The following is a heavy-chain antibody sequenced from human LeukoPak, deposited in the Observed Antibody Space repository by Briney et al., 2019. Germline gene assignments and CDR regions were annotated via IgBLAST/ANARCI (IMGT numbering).Heavy chain of an antibody. D-gene: IGHD6-6*01. CDR2: ISGSGGST. CDR3: ARFASIAGDY. J-gene: IGHJ4*02. Sequence: PGGSLRLSCAASGFIFSSYAMSWVRQAPGKGLEWVSTISGSGGSTYYADSVKGRFTISRDNSKNTLYLQMNSLRAEDTAVYYCARFASIAGDYWGQGTLVTVSS. CDR1: GFIFSSYA. V-gene: IGHV3-23*01.